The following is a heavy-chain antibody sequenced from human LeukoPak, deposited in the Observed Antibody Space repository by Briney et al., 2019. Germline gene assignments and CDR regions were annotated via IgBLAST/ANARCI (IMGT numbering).Heavy chain of an antibody. CDR2: IIPIFGTA. CDR1: GGSFSRFA. V-gene: IGHV1-69*13. J-gene: IGHJ4*02. CDR3: ARDATTYDSSSYYYLW. Sequence: SVKVSCKASGGSFSRFAISWVRQAPGQGLEWMGGIIPIFGTANYAQKFQGRVTITADESTSTAYLELSSLRSEDTAVYYCARDATTYDSSSYYYLWWGQGTLVTVSS. D-gene: IGHD3-22*01.